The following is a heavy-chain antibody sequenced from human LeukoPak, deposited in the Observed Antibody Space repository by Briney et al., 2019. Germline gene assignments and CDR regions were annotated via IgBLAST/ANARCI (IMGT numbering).Heavy chain of an antibody. D-gene: IGHD4-23*01. Sequence: TGGSLRLSCAASGFAFSSHWMHWVRQVPGKGLVWVSLINSDGSNTIYADSVEGRFTISRDNAKNTLYLQMNSLRAEDTAVYYCTRDLMDYDYGDKGGNYWGQGTLVTVSS. CDR2: INSDGSNT. CDR1: GFAFSSHW. V-gene: IGHV3-74*01. J-gene: IGHJ4*02. CDR3: TRDLMDYDYGDKGGNY.